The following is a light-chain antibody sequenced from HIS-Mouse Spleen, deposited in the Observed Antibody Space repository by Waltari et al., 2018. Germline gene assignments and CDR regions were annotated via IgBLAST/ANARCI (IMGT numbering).Light chain of an antibody. CDR2: DVS. Sequence: QSALTQPRSVSGHPGQSVTISCTATSIDVGGYNYVSWYQQHPAKDPKLMIYDVSKRPSGVPDRFSGSKSGNTASLTISGLQAEDEADYYCCSYAGSYTGVFGTGTKVTVL. CDR3: CSYAGSYTGV. J-gene: IGLJ1*01. V-gene: IGLV2-11*01. CDR1: SIDVGGYNY.